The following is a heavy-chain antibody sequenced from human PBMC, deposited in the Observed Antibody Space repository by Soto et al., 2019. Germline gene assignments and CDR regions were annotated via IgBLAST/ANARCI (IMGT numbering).Heavy chain of an antibody. V-gene: IGHV1-18*01. J-gene: IGHJ4*02. Sequence: ASVKVSCKASGYTFTSYGISWVRQAPGQGLEWMGWISAYNGNTNYAQKLQGRVTMTRNTSISTAYMELSSLRSEDTAVYYCASFVVDYDFWSGYYTGYFDYWGQGTLVTVSS. CDR1: GYTFTSYG. CDR2: ISAYNGNT. CDR3: ASFVVDYDFWSGYYTGYFDY. D-gene: IGHD3-3*01.